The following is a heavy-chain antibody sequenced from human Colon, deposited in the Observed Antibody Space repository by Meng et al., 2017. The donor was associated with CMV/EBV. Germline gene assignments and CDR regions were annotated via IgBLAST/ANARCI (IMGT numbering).Heavy chain of an antibody. V-gene: IGHV3-9*01. CDR3: AKAPGYSSSPGYYYGMDV. D-gene: IGHD6-13*01. CDR1: GFTFDDYA. Sequence: SLKISCAASGFTFDDYAMHWVRQAPGKGLEWVSGTSWNSGRIGYADSVKGRLTISRDNAKNSLYLQMNSLRAEDTALYYCAKAPGYSSSPGYYYGMDVWGQGTTVTVSS. CDR2: TSWNSGRI. J-gene: IGHJ6*02.